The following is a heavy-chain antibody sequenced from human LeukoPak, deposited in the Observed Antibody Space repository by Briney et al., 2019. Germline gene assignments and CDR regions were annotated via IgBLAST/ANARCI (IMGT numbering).Heavy chain of an antibody. D-gene: IGHD3-16*01. Sequence: GGSLRLSCAASGFTVSNYYMSWVRQAPGKGLEWVSGIYSGGSTYYADSVKGRFTISRDNSKNNLFLQMNSLRADDTAVYYCARGGESMGTYWGQGTLVTAFS. CDR3: ARGGESMGTY. CDR1: GFTVSNYY. V-gene: IGHV3-66*01. J-gene: IGHJ4*02. CDR2: IYSGGST.